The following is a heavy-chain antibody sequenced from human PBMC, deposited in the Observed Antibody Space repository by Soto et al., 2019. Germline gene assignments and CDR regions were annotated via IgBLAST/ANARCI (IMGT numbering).Heavy chain of an antibody. V-gene: IGHV4-39*01. D-gene: IGHD2-21*01. CDR2: IYYSGST. J-gene: IGHJ3*02. CDR3: ARGIDGDGDAFDI. CDR1: GGSISSSSYY. Sequence: SETLSLTCTVSGGSISSSSYYWGWIRQPPGKGLEWIGSIYYSGSTYYNPSLKSRVTISVDTSKNQFSLKLSSVTAADTAVYYCARGIDGDGDAFDIWAQGTMVPVSS.